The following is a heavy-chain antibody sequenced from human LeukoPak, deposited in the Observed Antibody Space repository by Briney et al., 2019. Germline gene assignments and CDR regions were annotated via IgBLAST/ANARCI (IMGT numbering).Heavy chain of an antibody. J-gene: IGHJ6*02. CDR3: ARDSPGTLYGMDV. V-gene: IGHV1-18*01. CDR2: ISAYNGNT. Sequence: ASVKVSCKASGYTFTSYGISWVRQAPGQGLEWMGWISAYNGNTNYAQKLQGRVTMTRDTSTSTVYMELSSLRSEDTAVYYCARDSPGTLYGMDVWGQGTTVTVSS. D-gene: IGHD1-1*01. CDR1: GYTFTSYG.